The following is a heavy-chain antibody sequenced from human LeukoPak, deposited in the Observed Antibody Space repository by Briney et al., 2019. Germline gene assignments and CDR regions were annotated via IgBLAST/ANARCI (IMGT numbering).Heavy chain of an antibody. CDR1: GFTFSSYG. V-gene: IGHV3-30*18. CDR2: ISYDGSNK. CDR3: AKPSLREQQLIYGMDV. D-gene: IGHD6-13*01. Sequence: GGSLRLSCAASGFTFSSYGMHWVRQAQGKGLEWVAVISYDGSNKYYADSVKGRFTISRDNSKNTLYLQMNSLRAEDTAVYYCAKPSLREQQLIYGMDVWGQGTTVTVSS. J-gene: IGHJ6*02.